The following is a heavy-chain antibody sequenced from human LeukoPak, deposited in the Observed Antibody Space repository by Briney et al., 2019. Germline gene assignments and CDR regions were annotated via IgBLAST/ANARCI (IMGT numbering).Heavy chain of an antibody. D-gene: IGHD6-13*01. V-gene: IGHV4-59*01. J-gene: IGHJ4*02. CDR2: TYYSGST. CDR3: ASSVRSSSQYFDY. CDR1: GGSISSYY. Sequence: SETLSLTCTVSGGSISSYYWSWIRQPPGKGLEWIGYTYYSGSTNYNPSLKSRVTISVDTSKNQFSLKLSSVTAADTAVYYCASSVRSSSQYFDYWGQGTLVTVSS.